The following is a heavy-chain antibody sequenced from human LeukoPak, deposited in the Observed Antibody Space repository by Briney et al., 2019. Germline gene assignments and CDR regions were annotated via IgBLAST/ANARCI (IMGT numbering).Heavy chain of an antibody. J-gene: IGHJ6*03. V-gene: IGHV4-34*01. Sequence: SETLSLTCAVYGGSFSGYYRSWIRQPPGKGLEGIGEINHSGSTNYNPSLKSRVTISVDTSKNQFSLKLSSVTAADTAVYYCARGPRLSYYDFWSGYNGAYYYYYMDVWGKGTTVTVSS. CDR1: GGSFSGYY. D-gene: IGHD3-3*01. CDR3: ARGPRLSYYDFWSGYNGAYYYYYMDV. CDR2: INHSGST.